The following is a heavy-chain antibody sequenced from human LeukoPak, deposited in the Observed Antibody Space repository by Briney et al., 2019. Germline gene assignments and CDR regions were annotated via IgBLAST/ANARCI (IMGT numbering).Heavy chain of an antibody. CDR3: YSMVRGVSSFDY. Sequence: AGGSLRLSCAASGYTFTGYYMHWVRQAPGQGLEWMGWINPNSGGTNYAQKFQGRVTMTRDTSISTAYMELSRLRSDDTAVYYCYSMVRGVSSFDYWGQGTLVTVSS. D-gene: IGHD3-10*01. J-gene: IGHJ4*02. CDR1: GYTFTGYY. V-gene: IGHV1-2*02. CDR2: INPNSGGT.